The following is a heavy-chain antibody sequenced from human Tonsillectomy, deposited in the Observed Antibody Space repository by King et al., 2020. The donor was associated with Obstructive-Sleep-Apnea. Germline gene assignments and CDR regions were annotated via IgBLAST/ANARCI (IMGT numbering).Heavy chain of an antibody. CDR1: GGSISSGSHY. CDR3: AVRYFDWASQTYDGLDV. Sequence: QLQESGPGLVKPSETLSLTCTISGGSISSGSHYWGWLRQTPGKGLEFIGSIYYSGRTYYNPSLKSRVTIGLDTSANQFSLTLTSVTAADTAVYYCAVRYFDWASQTYDGLDVWGQGTTVTVSS. V-gene: IGHV4-39*01. CDR2: IYYSGRT. J-gene: IGHJ6*02. D-gene: IGHD3-9*01.